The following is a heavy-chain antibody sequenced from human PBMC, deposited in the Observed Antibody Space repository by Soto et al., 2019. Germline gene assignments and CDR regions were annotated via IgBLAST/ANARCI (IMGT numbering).Heavy chain of an antibody. CDR1: GFTFSSYA. V-gene: IGHV3-23*01. Sequence: EEQLLESGGGLVQPGGSLRLSCAASGFTFSSYAMTWVRQAPGKGLEWVSALSGSGATTYYADSVKGRFTISRDNSKNTLYLQMNSLRAEDTAVYYCANPPPYTLVGATPNDNYYGMDVWGQGTTVTVSS. CDR3: ANPPPYTLVGATPNDNYYGMDV. CDR2: LSGSGATT. D-gene: IGHD2-15*01. J-gene: IGHJ6*02.